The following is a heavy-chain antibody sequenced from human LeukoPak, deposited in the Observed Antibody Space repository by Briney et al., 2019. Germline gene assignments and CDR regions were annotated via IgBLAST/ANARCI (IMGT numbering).Heavy chain of an antibody. CDR2: ISSSGSTI. D-gene: IGHD2-2*01. V-gene: IGHV3-11*01. CDR1: GFTFSDYY. J-gene: IGHJ6*02. Sequence: GGSLRLSCAASGFTFSDYYMSWLRQAPGKGLEWVSYISSSGSTIYYADSVKGRFTISRDNAKNSLYLQMNSLRAEDTAVYYCARDQLPYCSSTSCYPLDYGMDVWGQGTTVTVSS. CDR3: ARDQLPYCSSTSCYPLDYGMDV.